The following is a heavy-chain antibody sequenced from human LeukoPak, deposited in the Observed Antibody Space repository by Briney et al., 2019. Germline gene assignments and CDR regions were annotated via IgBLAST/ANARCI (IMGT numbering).Heavy chain of an antibody. CDR1: GGTFSSYA. D-gene: IGHD2-8*01. CDR3: ARGNERVDY. J-gene: IGHJ4*02. V-gene: IGHV1-69*04. Sequence: GSSVKVSCKASGGTFSSYAISWVRQAPGQGLEWMGRIIPILGIANYVQKFQGRVTITADKSTSTAYMELSSLRSEDTAVYYCARGNERVDYWGQETLVTVSS. CDR2: IIPILGIA.